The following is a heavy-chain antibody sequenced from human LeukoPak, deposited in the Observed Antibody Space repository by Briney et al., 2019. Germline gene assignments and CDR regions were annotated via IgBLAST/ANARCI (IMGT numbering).Heavy chain of an antibody. CDR2: IYPGDSDT. CDR3: ARVYSSSWYFDY. V-gene: IGHV5-51*01. CDR1: GYSFTTYW. D-gene: IGHD6-13*01. Sequence: GESLKISCKGSGYSFTTYWIAWVRQMPGKGLEWMGIIYPGDSDTRYSPSFQGQVTFSADKSISTAYLQWSSLRASDTANYYCARVYSSSWYFDYWGQGTLVTVSS. J-gene: IGHJ4*02.